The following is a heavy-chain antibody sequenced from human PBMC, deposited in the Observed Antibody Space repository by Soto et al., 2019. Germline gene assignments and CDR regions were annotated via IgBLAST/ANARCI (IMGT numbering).Heavy chain of an antibody. J-gene: IGHJ4*01. V-gene: IGHV3-7*01. D-gene: IGHD3-16*01. Sequence: VGSLRLSCAASGFTFSSYCMSWVRQAPGKGLEWVANISQDGSKKYYVDFVKGRFTISRDNSKNSLYLQMNSLSAEDTAVYFCCRDVNDYVGDNVNRGIDDWGQGTMVTVSS. CDR2: ISQDGSKK. CDR3: CRDVNDYVGDNVNRGIDD. CDR1: GFTFSSYC.